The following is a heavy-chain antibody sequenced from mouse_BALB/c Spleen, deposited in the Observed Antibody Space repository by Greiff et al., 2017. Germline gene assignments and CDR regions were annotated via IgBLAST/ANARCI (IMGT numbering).Heavy chain of an antibody. D-gene: IGHD1-1*01. J-gene: IGHJ4*01. Sequence: EVQRVESGGGLVQPGGSLRLSCATSGFTFTDYYMSWVRQPPGKALEWLGFIRNKANGYTTEYSASVKGRFTISRDNSQSILYLQMNTLRAEDSATYYCAREHYYGSSYEGSDYWGQGTSVTVSS. V-gene: IGHV7-3*02. CDR1: GFTFTDYY. CDR2: IRNKANGYTT. CDR3: AREHYYGSSYEGSDY.